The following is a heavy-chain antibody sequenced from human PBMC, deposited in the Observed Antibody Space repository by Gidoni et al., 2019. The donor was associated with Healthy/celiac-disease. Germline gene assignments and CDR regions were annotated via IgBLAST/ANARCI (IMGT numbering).Heavy chain of an antibody. Sequence: QVQLQQWGAGLLKPSETLSLTCAVYGGSFSGYYWIWIRQPPGKGLEWIGEINHSGSTNYNPSLKSRVTISVDTSKNQFSLKLSSVTAADTAVYYCARVRNQPPITGTPRGYYYMDVWGKGTTVTVSS. D-gene: IGHD1-20*01. CDR2: INHSGST. CDR3: ARVRNQPPITGTPRGYYYMDV. CDR1: GGSFSGYY. J-gene: IGHJ6*03. V-gene: IGHV4-34*01.